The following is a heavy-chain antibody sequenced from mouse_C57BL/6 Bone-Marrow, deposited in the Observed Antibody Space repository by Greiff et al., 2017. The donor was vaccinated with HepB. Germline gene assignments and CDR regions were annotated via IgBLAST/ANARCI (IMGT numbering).Heavy chain of an antibody. CDR3: ARGVYYDYGGWFAY. J-gene: IGHJ3*01. CDR2: IYPRSGNT. CDR1: GYTFTSYG. Sequence: QVQLQQSGAELARPGASVKLSCKASGYTFTSYGISWVKQRTGQGLEWIGEIYPRSGNTYYNEKFKGKATLTADKSSSTAYMELRSLTSEDSAVYFWARGVYYDYGGWFAYWGQGTLVTVSA. D-gene: IGHD2-4*01. V-gene: IGHV1-81*01.